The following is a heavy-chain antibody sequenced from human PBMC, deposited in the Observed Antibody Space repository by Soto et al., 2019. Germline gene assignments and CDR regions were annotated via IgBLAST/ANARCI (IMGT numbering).Heavy chain of an antibody. CDR2: ILVDGRT. CDR1: GFICSSYD. CDR3: AKATATGGGAFDI. V-gene: IGHV3-23*01. J-gene: IGHJ3*02. Sequence: PGESLKISCAASGFICSSYDMSWVRQAPGKGLEWVSTILVDGRTFYVDSVKGRFTISRDSSQNTVYLQMNSLTAGDTALYYCAKATATGGGAFDIFGQGKRGTV. D-gene: IGHD2-8*02.